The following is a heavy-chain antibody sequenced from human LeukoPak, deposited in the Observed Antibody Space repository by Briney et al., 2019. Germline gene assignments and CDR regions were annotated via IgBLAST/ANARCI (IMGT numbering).Heavy chain of an antibody. CDR2: IYWDDAK. Sequence: SGPTLVNPTQTLTLTCTFSGFSLSTTGVGVGWIRQPPGKALEWLALIYWDDAKRYSPSLKSRLTITKDTSKNQVVLRMTNMDPVDTATYYCTYRLLAFDIWGHGTMVSVST. CDR3: TYRLLAFDI. V-gene: IGHV2-5*02. J-gene: IGHJ3*02. CDR1: GFSLSTTGVG.